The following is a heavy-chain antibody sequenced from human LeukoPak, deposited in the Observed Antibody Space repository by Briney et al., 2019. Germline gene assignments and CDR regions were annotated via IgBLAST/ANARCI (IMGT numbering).Heavy chain of an antibody. J-gene: IGHJ4*02. Sequence: SETLSLTCTVSGGSISSSSYYWGWIRQPPGKGLEWIGSIYYSGSTYYNPSLKSRVTISVDTSKNQFSLKLSSVTAADTAVYYCARLGVFGSGSYYSDYWGQGTLVTVSS. CDR2: IYYSGST. V-gene: IGHV4-39*01. D-gene: IGHD3-10*01. CDR1: GGSISSSSYY. CDR3: ARLGVFGSGSYYSDY.